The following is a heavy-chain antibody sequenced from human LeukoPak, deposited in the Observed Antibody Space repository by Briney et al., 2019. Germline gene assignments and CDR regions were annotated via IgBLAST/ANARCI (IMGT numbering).Heavy chain of an antibody. V-gene: IGHV3-23*01. D-gene: IGHD3-10*01. Sequence: PGGSLRLACVGSGFRFSSFDMSWVRQAPGKGLEWVSGLSGSGGATYYIDPAKGRFSISRDNSKNTMYLQMTNLRAEDTAVYYCAKDYGDFGSSYFCAFDVWGPGTMVTVSS. CDR1: GFRFSSFD. CDR2: LSGSGGAT. J-gene: IGHJ3*01. CDR3: AKDYGDFGSSYFCAFDV.